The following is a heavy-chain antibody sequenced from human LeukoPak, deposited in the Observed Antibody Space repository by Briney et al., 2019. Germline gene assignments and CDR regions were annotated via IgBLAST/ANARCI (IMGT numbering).Heavy chain of an antibody. D-gene: IGHD1-26*01. J-gene: IGHJ6*02. V-gene: IGHV3-72*01. CDR1: GFTFSDHY. Sequence: GGSLRLSCAASGFTFSDHYMDWDRQAPGKGLEWVGRTRNKANSYTTEYAASVKGRFTISRDDSKNSLYLQMNSLKTEDTAVYYCAREELLGYYYGMDVWGQGTTVTVSS. CDR3: AREELLGYYYGMDV. CDR2: TRNKANSYTT.